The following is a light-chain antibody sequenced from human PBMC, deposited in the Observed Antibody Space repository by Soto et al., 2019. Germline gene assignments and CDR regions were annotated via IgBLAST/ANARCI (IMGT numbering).Light chain of an antibody. CDR2: DAS. J-gene: IGKJ1*01. CDR3: QQRSNPGWT. CDR1: QSVSSY. V-gene: IGKV3-11*01. Sequence: EIVLTQSPATLSLSPGERATLSCRASQSVSSYLAWYQQKPGQAPRLLIYDASNRATGIPARFSGSGSGTDFTLTISSLEPEDFAVYYCQQRSNPGWTFGQGTKVEIK.